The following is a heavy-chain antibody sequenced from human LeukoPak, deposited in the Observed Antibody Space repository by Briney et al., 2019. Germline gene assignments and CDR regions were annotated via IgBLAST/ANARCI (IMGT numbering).Heavy chain of an antibody. CDR2: IYTSGST. Sequence: TSETLSLTCTVSGGSISSYYWGWIRQPAGKGLEWIGRIYTSGSTNYNPSLKSRVAMSVDTSKNQFSLKLSSVTAADTAVYYCARSKWELPDYWGQGTLVTVSS. CDR1: GGSISSYY. CDR3: ARSKWELPDY. V-gene: IGHV4-4*07. D-gene: IGHD1-26*01. J-gene: IGHJ4*02.